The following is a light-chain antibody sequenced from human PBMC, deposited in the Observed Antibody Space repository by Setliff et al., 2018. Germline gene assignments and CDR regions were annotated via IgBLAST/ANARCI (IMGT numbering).Light chain of an antibody. J-gene: IGLJ1*01. CDR3: CSYAGSYTYV. V-gene: IGLV2-14*03. Sequence: QSALAQPASVSGSPGQSITISCTGTSSDVGGYNYVSWYQQHPGKAPKLMIYDVSNRPSGVSNRFSGSKSGNTASLTISGLQAEDEAEYYCCSYAGSYTYVFGTGTKVTVL. CDR1: SSDVGGYNY. CDR2: DVS.